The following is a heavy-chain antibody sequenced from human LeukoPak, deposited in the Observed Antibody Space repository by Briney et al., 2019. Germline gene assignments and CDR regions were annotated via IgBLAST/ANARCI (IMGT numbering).Heavy chain of an antibody. J-gene: IGHJ4*02. Sequence: PGGSLRLSCAASGFTFSSYGMHWVRQAPGKGLEWVAVMWYDGSNKYYADSVKGRFTISRDNSKNTLYLQMNSLRAEDTAVYYCARDEYVWGSYRPDYWGQGTLVTVSS. CDR1: GFTFSSYG. V-gene: IGHV3-33*01. D-gene: IGHD3-16*02. CDR3: ARDEYVWGSYRPDY. CDR2: MWYDGSNK.